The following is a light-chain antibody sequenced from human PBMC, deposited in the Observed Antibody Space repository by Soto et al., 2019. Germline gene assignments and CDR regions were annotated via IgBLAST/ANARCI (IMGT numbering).Light chain of an antibody. J-gene: IGKJ1*01. CDR1: QTISSW. CDR2: KAS. CDR3: QQYDSYSRT. V-gene: IGKV1-5*03. Sequence: DIQMTQSPSTLSGSVGXRVTITCRASQTISSWLAWYQQKPGKAPKLLIYKASTLKSGVPSRFSGSGSGTEFTLTISSLQPDDFATYYCQQYDSYSRTFGQGTKVDIK.